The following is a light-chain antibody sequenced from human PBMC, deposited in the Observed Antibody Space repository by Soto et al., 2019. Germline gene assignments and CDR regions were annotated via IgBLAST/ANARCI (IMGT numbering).Light chain of an antibody. J-gene: IGLJ2*01. Sequence: QTVVTQEPSLTVSPGGTATLTCASSTGTVTSGHYPNWLQQKPGQAPRALIYSTDTRHSWTPARFSGSLLGGKAALTLSGVQPEDEADYYCLLYYGGAVVVGGGTKVTVL. CDR1: TGTVTSGHY. CDR3: LLYYGGAVV. V-gene: IGLV7-43*01. CDR2: STD.